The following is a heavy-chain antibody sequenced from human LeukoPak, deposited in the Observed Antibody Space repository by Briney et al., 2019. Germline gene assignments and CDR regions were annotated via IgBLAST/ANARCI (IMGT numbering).Heavy chain of an antibody. D-gene: IGHD2-2*01. CDR2: MSGSGGTT. CDR3: AKSCCSTSSCYDGFDC. J-gene: IGHJ4*02. CDR1: GLIFSSYA. V-gene: IGHV3-23*01. Sequence: GGPLRLSCTASGLIFSSYAMSWVRQAPGKGLEWVSVMSGSGGTTYYADSVKGRFTISRDNSKNTLYLQMNSLRAEDTAVYYCAKSCCSTSSCYDGFDCWGQGTLVTVSS.